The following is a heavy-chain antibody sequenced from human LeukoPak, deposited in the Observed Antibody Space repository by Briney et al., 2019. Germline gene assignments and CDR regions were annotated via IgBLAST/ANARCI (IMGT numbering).Heavy chain of an antibody. D-gene: IGHD6-19*01. CDR1: GFTFSSYG. Sequence: PGRSLRLSCAASGFTFSSYGMHWVRQAPGKGLEWGAVISYDGSNKYYADSVKGRFTISRDNSKNTLYLQMNSLRAEDTAVYYCARGRRMNSSGLNWFDPWGQGTLVTVSS. CDR2: ISYDGSNK. V-gene: IGHV3-30*19. CDR3: ARGRRMNSSGLNWFDP. J-gene: IGHJ5*02.